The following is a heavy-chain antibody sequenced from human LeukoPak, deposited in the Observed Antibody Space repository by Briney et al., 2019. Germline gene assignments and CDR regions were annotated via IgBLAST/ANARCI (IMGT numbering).Heavy chain of an antibody. V-gene: IGHV1-2*02. CDR2: LNPNTLVT. Sequence: ASVKVSCRASGYTFTDYYMPWVRQAPGQGLEWMGWLNPNTLVTKYAQHFQGRVSMTWDTSISTGYMDLHSLTSDDTAVYYCARKDGGRDGMDVWGQGTTVTVSS. CDR3: ARKDGGRDGMDV. CDR1: GYTFTDYY. D-gene: IGHD4-23*01. J-gene: IGHJ6*02.